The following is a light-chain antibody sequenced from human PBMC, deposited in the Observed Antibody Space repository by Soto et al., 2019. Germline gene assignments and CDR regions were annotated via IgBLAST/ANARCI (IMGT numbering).Light chain of an antibody. J-gene: IGLJ1*01. CDR1: GSDVGAYNY. CDR2: DVS. CDR3: TSFTSSSTLCV. Sequence: QSVLTHPASVSGSPGQSITISCPGTGSDVGAYNYVSWYQQHPDKAPKLMIYDVSDRPSGVSNRFSGSKSGNTASLTISGLQAEDEAEYYCTSFTSSSTLCVFVAGTKVTVL. V-gene: IGLV2-14*01.